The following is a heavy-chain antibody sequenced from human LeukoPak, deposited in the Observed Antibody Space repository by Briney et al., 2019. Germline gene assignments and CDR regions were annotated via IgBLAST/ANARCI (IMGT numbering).Heavy chain of an antibody. CDR1: GYTFTSYY. D-gene: IGHD2-15*01. J-gene: IGHJ4*02. CDR2: INPSGCST. V-gene: IGHV1-46*01. Sequence: ASVKVSCKASGYTFTSYYMHWVRQAPGQGLDGMGIINPSGCSTSYAQKFHGRATMTGDTSTSTVYMELSSLRSEATAVYYCARDRVLYCSGGSCYPGYFDYWGQGTLVTVSS. CDR3: ARDRVLYCSGGSCYPGYFDY.